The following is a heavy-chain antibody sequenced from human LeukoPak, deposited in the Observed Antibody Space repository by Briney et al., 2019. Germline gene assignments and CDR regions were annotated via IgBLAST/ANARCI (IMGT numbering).Heavy chain of an antibody. J-gene: IGHJ4*02. CDR1: GFTFSTYA. CDR3: AKSGQDCTGTSCYTDY. V-gene: IGHV3-23*01. CDR2: ISGSGGNT. D-gene: IGHD2-2*02. Sequence: GGSLRLSCAASGFTFSTYAMSWVRQAPGKGLEWVSAISGSGGNTYYADSVKGRFTISRDNSKNTLYLQMNSLRAEDTAVYYCAKSGQDCTGTSCYTDYWGQGTLVTVSS.